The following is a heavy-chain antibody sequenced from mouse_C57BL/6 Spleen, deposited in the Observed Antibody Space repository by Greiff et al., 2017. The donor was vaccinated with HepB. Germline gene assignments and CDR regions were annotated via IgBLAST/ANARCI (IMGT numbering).Heavy chain of an antibody. Sequence: QVQLQQSGPGLVAPSQSLSITCTVSGFSLTSYAISWVRQPPGKGLEWLGVIWTGGGTNYNSALKSRLSISKDNSKSQVFLKMNSLQTDDTARYYCAAASDGGLRRYFDVWGTGTTVTVSS. CDR3: AAASDGGLRRYFDV. D-gene: IGHD2-4*01. CDR2: IWTGGGT. V-gene: IGHV2-9-1*01. J-gene: IGHJ1*03. CDR1: GFSLTSYA.